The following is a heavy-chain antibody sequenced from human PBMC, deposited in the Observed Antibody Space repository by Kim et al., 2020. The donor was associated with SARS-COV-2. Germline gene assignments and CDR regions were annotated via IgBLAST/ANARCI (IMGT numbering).Heavy chain of an antibody. CDR3: ARGERLYS. J-gene: IGHJ4*02. CDR2: KNGSA. D-gene: IGHD1-26*01. Sequence: KNGSAGYAQKFQARVTMSRDTSTNTASMELNSLRVEDTAVYYCARGERLYSWGQGTLVTVSS. V-gene: IGHV1-8*01.